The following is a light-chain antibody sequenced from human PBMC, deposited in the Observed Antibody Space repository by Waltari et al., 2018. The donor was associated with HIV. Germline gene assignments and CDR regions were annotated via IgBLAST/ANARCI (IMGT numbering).Light chain of an antibody. V-gene: IGLV2-11*01. J-gene: IGLJ2*01. Sequence: QSALTQPASVSGSPGQSITISCTGTSSDIGGYNYVSWHQHHPGRAPKLMIYDLTERPSGVPDRFSGSKSGNTASLTISGLQAEDEADYYCCSFAGSYTWLFGGGTKLTVL. CDR3: CSFAGSYTWL. CDR2: DLT. CDR1: SSDIGGYNY.